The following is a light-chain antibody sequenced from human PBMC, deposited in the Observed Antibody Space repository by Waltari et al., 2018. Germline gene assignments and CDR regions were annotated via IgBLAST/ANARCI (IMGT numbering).Light chain of an antibody. CDR1: QSVLYSSNTKNS. J-gene: IGKJ1*01. CDR3: QQSFSSPWT. CDR2: WAS. Sequence: DIVMTQSPDSLAVSLGERATINCKSSQSVLYSSNTKNSLAWYQQKPGQPPKFLIHWASTRESGVPDRFSGSGSGTDFTLTVTNLQPDDFATYFCQQSFSSPWTFGQGTTV. V-gene: IGKV4-1*01.